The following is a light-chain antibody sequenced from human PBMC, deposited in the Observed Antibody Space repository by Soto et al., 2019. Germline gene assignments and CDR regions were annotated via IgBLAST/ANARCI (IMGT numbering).Light chain of an antibody. Sequence: DIQMTQSPSSVSASVGDRVTITCRASQSISIYLAWYQQKPGKAPKLLIYEASSLESGVPSRFSGTGSGTEFTLTISSLQPDDFATYYCQQYNSYPWTFGKGTKVGIK. V-gene: IGKV1-5*03. CDR2: EAS. CDR3: QQYNSYPWT. J-gene: IGKJ1*01. CDR1: QSISIY.